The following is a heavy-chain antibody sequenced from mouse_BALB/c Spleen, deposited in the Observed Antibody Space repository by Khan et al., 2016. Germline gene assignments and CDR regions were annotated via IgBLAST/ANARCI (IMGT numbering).Heavy chain of an antibody. D-gene: IGHD1-1*01. CDR3: ARAGYYGYLAY. V-gene: IGHV4-1*02. J-gene: IGHJ3*01. CDR2: INPDSSTI. Sequence: EVQLQESGGGLVQPGGSLKLSCAASGFDFSRYWMSWVRQAPGKGLEWIGEINPDSSTINYTPSLKDKFIISRDNAKNTLYLQMSKVRSEDTFLYYCARAGYYGYLAYWGQGTLVAVSA. CDR1: GFDFSRYW.